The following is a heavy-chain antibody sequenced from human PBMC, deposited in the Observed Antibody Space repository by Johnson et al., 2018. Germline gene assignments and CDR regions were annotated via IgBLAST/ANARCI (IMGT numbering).Heavy chain of an antibody. CDR3: AKEPKYYDSWGYDAAGACVI. Sequence: VQLLESGGGLVQPGRSLRLSCAAYGFTFDDYAMHWVRQAPGKGMEWVPGIRWNSGSIGYGASVKGRITISRDNAKHSLFLKMNSLGAEDTALYYCAKEPKYYDSWGYDAAGACVIWGHGTMVPVSS. CDR2: IRWNSGSI. J-gene: IGHJ3*02. V-gene: IGHV3-9*01. CDR1: GFTFDDYA. D-gene: IGHD3-22*01.